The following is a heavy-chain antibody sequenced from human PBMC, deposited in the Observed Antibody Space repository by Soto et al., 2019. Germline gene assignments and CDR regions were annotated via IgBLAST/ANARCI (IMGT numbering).Heavy chain of an antibody. CDR2: ISGSGGST. V-gene: IGHV3-23*01. Sequence: GGSLRLSCAASGFTFSSYAMSWVRQAPGKGLEWVSAISGSGGSTYYADSVKGRFTISRDNSKNTLYLQMNSLRAEDTAVYYCAKEAWYNWNDDLNDAFDIWGQGTMVTVSS. CDR3: AKEAWYNWNDDLNDAFDI. CDR1: GFTFSSYA. J-gene: IGHJ3*02. D-gene: IGHD1-20*01.